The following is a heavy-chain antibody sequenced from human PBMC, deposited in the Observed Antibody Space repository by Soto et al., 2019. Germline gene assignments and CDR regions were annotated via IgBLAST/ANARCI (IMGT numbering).Heavy chain of an antibody. J-gene: IGHJ4*02. D-gene: IGHD1-7*01. CDR2: INGDGSTT. CDR1: GFTFSNYW. CDR3: ARGARNYYYLDY. Sequence: EVQLVESGGGLVQPGGSQRFSCAASGFTFSNYWMHWVRQAPGKGLVWVSRINGDGSTTTYADSVKGRFTISRDNDKNTLYLPMNSLRAEDTAVYYCARGARNYYYLDYWGQGTLVTVSS. V-gene: IGHV3-74*01.